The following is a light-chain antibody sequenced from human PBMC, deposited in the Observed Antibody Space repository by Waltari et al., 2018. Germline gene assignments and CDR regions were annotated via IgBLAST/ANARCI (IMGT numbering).Light chain of an antibody. CDR2: EGN. V-gene: IGLV2-23*01. J-gene: IGLJ2*01. CDR3: CAYGGASIRI. Sequence: QSALTQPASVSGSPGQSITISCTGTTSDVGSYNLVSWYQQHPGEVPKLIIYEGNKRHARVSNRFSGAKAGNTAFLTISGLQPEDEADYYCCAYGGASIRIFGGGTKVTVL. CDR1: TSDVGSYNL.